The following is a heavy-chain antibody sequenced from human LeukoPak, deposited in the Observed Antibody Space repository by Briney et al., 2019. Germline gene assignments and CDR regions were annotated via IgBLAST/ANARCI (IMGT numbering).Heavy chain of an antibody. Sequence: GPSVKVSCKASGYTFTGYYMNWGRQAPGQGLEWMGWISAYNGNTNYAQKHQGRGTMTTDTSTSTAYMELRSLRSDDTAVYYCARREQWLVGDDYWGQGTLVTVSS. V-gene: IGHV1-18*04. J-gene: IGHJ4*02. CDR3: ARREQWLVGDDY. CDR2: ISAYNGNT. CDR1: GYTFTGYY. D-gene: IGHD6-19*01.